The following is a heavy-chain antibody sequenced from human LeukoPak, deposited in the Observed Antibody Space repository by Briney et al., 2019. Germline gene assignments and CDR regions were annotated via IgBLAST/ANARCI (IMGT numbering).Heavy chain of an antibody. J-gene: IGHJ6*02. D-gene: IGHD3-10*01. CDR3: ARDRLLWFGEPPRWYYYGMDV. CDR2: IYSGGST. V-gene: IGHV3-53*04. Sequence: GGSLRLSCAASGFTVSSNYMSWVRQAPGKGLEWVSVIYSGGSTYYADSVKGRFTISRNNSKNTLYLQMNSLRAEDTAVYYCARDRLLWFGEPPRWYYYGMDVWGQGTTVTVSS. CDR1: GFTVSSNY.